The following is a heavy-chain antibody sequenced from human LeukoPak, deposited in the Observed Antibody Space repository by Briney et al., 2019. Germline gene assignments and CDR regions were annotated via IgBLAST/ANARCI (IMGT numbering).Heavy chain of an antibody. Sequence: GGTLRLSCAASGFTFSSYWMHWVRQAPGKGLVWVSRIKSDGTSTSYADSVKGRFTISRDNAKNSLYLQMNSLRAEDTAVYYCARDRVVYYYMDVWGKGTTVTVSS. CDR3: ARDRVVYYYMDV. V-gene: IGHV3-74*01. D-gene: IGHD3-22*01. CDR1: GFTFSSYW. J-gene: IGHJ6*03. CDR2: IKSDGTST.